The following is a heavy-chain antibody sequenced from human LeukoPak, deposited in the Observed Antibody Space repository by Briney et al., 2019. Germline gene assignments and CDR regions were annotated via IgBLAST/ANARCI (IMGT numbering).Heavy chain of an antibody. V-gene: IGHV3-23*01. CDR1: GFTFSSYA. Sequence: PGGSLRLSCAASGFTFSSYAMSWVRQAPGKGLEWVSAISGSGGSTYYADSVKGRYTISRDNSKNTLYLQMNSLRAGDTAVYYCAKVPDSATIVDYWGQGTLVTVSS. CDR2: ISGSGGST. J-gene: IGHJ4*02. D-gene: IGHD5-12*01. CDR3: AKVPDSATIVDY.